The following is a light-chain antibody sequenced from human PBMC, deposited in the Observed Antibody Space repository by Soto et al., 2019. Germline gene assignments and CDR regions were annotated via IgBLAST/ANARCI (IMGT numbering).Light chain of an antibody. CDR2: GAS. CDR3: QQYGSSWT. Sequence: EIVLTQPPGTLSLSPGERATLSCRASQSVSSSYLAWYQQKPGQAPRLLIYGASSRATGIPDRFSGSGSGTDFTLTISRLEPEDFAAYYCQQYGSSWTFGQGTKV. V-gene: IGKV3-20*01. J-gene: IGKJ1*01. CDR1: QSVSSSY.